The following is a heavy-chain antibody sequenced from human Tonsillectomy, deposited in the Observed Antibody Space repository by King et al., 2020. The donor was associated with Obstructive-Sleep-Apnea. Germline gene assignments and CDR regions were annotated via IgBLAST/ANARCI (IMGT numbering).Heavy chain of an antibody. CDR3: VGYYFDY. CDR2: IYYDGSNK. CDR1: GVTFRDYG. Sequence: VQLVESGGGVVQPGRSLRLSWVASGVTFRDYGLHWVRQAPGKGLEWLAMIYYDGSNKDYADSVKGRYTISRDNSKNTLYLQMNSLRVEDTALYFCVGYYFDYWGQGTLVTVSS. D-gene: IGHD6-25*01. J-gene: IGHJ4*02. V-gene: IGHV3-33*03.